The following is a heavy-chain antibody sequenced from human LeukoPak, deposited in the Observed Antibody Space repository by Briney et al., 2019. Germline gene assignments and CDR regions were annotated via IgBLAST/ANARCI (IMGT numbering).Heavy chain of an antibody. D-gene: IGHD1-26*01. V-gene: IGHV4-39*01. CDR2: MYYSGIT. J-gene: IGHJ4*02. CDR1: GGSISNSSYY. Sequence: SETLSLTCTASGGSISNSSYYWGWIRQPPGKGLEWIGSMYYSGITYYNPSLKSRVTIAVDTSKNQLSLRLSSVTAADTAVYYCASVVGATLFDYWGQGTLVTVSS. CDR3: ASVVGATLFDY.